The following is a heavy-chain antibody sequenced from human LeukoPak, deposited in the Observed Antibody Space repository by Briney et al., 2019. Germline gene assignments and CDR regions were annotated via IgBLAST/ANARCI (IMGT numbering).Heavy chain of an antibody. V-gene: IGHV3-23*01. CDR3: AKSIAASEGVSYFDY. Sequence: PGGSLRLSCAASGFTFSSYAMSWVRQAPGKGLEWVSAISGSGGSTYYADSAKGRFTISRDNSKNTLYLQMNSLRAEDTAVYYCAKSIAASEGVSYFDYWGQGTLVTVSS. CDR2: ISGSGGST. D-gene: IGHD6-13*01. J-gene: IGHJ4*02. CDR1: GFTFSSYA.